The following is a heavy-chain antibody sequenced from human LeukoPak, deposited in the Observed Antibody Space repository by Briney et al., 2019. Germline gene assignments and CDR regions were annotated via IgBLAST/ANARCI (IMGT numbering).Heavy chain of an antibody. V-gene: IGHV4-34*01. CDR1: GGSFSGYY. D-gene: IGHD2-8*01. J-gene: IGHJ6*03. CDR2: INHSGST. CDR3: ARARGVYAIHYYYYYMDV. Sequence: PSETLSLTCAVYGGSFSGYYWSWLRQPPGKGLEWIGEINHSGSTNYNPSLKSRVTISVDTSKNQFSLKLSSVTAADTAVYYCARARGVYAIHYYYYYMDVWGKGTTVTVSS.